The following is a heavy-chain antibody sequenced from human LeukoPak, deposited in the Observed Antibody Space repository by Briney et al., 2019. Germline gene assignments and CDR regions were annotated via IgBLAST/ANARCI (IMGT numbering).Heavy chain of an antibody. CDR3: ARCPQPVRVYYFDY. J-gene: IGHJ4*02. CDR2: INHSGSS. CDR1: GGSFSGYY. Sequence: SETLSLTCAVYGGSFSGYYWSWIRQPPGKGLEWIGEINHSGSSNYNPSLKSRVTISVDTSKNQFSLKLSSVTAADTAVYYCARCPQPVRVYYFDYWGQGTLVTVSS. D-gene: IGHD2-2*01. V-gene: IGHV4-34*01.